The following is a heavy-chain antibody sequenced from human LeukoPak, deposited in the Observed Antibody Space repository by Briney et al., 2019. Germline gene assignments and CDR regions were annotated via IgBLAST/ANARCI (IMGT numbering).Heavy chain of an antibody. D-gene: IGHD2-2*01. CDR3: ARAPAPYQPVGGIRFITKIYFDS. J-gene: IGHJ4*02. CDR2: ISYDGSNK. V-gene: IGHV3-30*03. Sequence: GRSLRLSCAVSGLTFSSYGMRWVSQAPGKGREWVAVISYDGSNKYYADFVKGRFTISRDNSKNTLYRQMNSLRAEDTGVYYCARAPAPYQPVGGIRFITKIYFDSWGQGTLVTVSS. CDR1: GLTFSSYG.